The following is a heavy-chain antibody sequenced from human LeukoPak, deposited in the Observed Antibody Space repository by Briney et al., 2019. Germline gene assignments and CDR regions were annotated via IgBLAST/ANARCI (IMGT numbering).Heavy chain of an antibody. D-gene: IGHD2-2*01. CDR3: ARGDIVVVPAAISGSDNWFDP. J-gene: IGHJ5*02. CDR1: GFTFSSYW. V-gene: IGHV3-74*01. Sequence: GGSLRLSCAASGFTFSSYWMHLVRQAPGKGLVWVSRINSDGSSTSYADSVKGRFTISRDNAKNTLYLQMNSLRAEDTAVYYCARGDIVVVPAAISGSDNWFDPWGQGTLVTVSS. CDR2: INSDGSST.